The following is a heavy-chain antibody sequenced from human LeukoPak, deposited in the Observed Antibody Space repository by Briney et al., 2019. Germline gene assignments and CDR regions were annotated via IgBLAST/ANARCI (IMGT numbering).Heavy chain of an antibody. V-gene: IGHV1-2*02. CDR1: GYTFTGYY. J-gene: IGHJ1*01. Sequence: GASVKVSCKASGYTFTGYYLHWVRRAPGQGFEWMGWIHPNSGDTNYAQKFQGRVTVTRDTSISTAYMELSSLRSDDTAVYYCARLAAVPGWGQGTLVTVSS. CDR2: IHPNSGDT. D-gene: IGHD6-19*01. CDR3: ARLAAVPG.